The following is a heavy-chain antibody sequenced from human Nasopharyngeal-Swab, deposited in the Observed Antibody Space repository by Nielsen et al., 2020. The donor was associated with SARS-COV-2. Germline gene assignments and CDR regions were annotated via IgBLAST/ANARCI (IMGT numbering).Heavy chain of an antibody. J-gene: IGHJ5*02. V-gene: IGHV1-2*06. CDR2: INPNSGGT. CDR1: GYTFTGYY. Sequence: ASVKVSCKASGYTFTGYYMHWVRQAPGQGLEWMGRINPNSGGTNYAQKFQGRVTMTRDTSISTAYMELSRLRSDDTAMYYCAREPLRTHWFDPWGQGTLVTVSS. D-gene: IGHD4-17*01. CDR3: AREPLRTHWFDP.